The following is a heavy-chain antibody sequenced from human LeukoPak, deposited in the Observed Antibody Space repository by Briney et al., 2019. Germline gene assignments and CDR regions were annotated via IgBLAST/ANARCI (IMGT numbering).Heavy chain of an antibody. Sequence: PSETLSLTCAVYGGSFGSYYWSWISQPPGKRLEWIGEINHSGSTNYNPSLKSRVTISVGTSKNQFSLKLSSVTAADTAVYYCARHRLRWRIHFDYWGQGTLVTVSS. V-gene: IGHV4-34*01. CDR2: INHSGST. D-gene: IGHD4-23*01. J-gene: IGHJ4*02. CDR1: GGSFGSYY. CDR3: ARHRLRWRIHFDY.